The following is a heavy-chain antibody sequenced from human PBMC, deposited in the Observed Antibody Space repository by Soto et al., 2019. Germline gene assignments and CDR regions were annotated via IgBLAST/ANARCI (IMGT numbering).Heavy chain of an antibody. J-gene: IGHJ4*02. CDR2: ISIDGSRT. CDR1: GFIFSIYA. D-gene: IGHD1-20*01. Sequence: PGGSLRLSCSGSGFIFSIYAIHWVRQAPGKGLEYVSFISIDGSRTRYAASVKGRFTISRDNAKNTLYLQMNSLRVEDTALYYCVRDHNWAFDYWAPGTLVTVSS. V-gene: IGHV3-64*04. CDR3: VRDHNWAFDY.